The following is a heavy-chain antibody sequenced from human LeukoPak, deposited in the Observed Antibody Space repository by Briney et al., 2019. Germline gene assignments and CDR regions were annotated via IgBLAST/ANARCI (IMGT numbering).Heavy chain of an antibody. D-gene: IGHD5-18*01. V-gene: IGHV3-74*01. J-gene: IGHJ4*02. CDR2: INTDGGST. Sequence: AGGSLRLSCAASGFTFGSYWMHWVRQAPGKGLVWVSRINTDGGSTTYADSVKGRFTISRDNSKNTLYLQMNSLRAEDTAVYYCAKDHDTAMDWGQGTLVTVSS. CDR1: GFTFGSYW. CDR3: AKDHDTAMD.